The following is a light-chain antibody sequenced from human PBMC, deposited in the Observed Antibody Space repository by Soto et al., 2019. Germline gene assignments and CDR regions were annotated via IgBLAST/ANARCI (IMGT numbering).Light chain of an antibody. CDR3: MQATQSHWT. CDR2: KVS. V-gene: IGKV2-24*01. J-gene: IGKJ1*01. Sequence: DIVMTQTPLSSPVTLGQAASISCRSSQSLLHSDGNTYLSWFQQRPGQPPRLLIYKVSDRFSGVPDRFSGSWAGTDFTLTISRVEAEDVVIYYCMQATQSHWTFGQGTKVEIK. CDR1: QSLLHSDGNTY.